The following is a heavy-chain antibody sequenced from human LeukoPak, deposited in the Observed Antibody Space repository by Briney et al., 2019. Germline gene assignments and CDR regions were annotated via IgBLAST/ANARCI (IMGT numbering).Heavy chain of an antibody. CDR2: ITTTFYT. V-gene: IGHV3-21*01. CDR3: AKDQDGDYLVKSYSYGMDV. CDR1: GFTFSSYS. Sequence: PGGSLRLSCAASGFTFSSYSFNWVRQVPGKGLEWVSSITTTFYTYYTDSVKGRFTISRDNAKNSLYLQMISLRAEDTALYYCAKDQDGDYLVKSYSYGMDVWGQGTTVTVSS. J-gene: IGHJ6*02. D-gene: IGHD4-17*01.